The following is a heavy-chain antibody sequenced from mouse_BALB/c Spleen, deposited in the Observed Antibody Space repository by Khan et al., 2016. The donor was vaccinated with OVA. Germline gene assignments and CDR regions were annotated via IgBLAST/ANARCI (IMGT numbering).Heavy chain of an antibody. D-gene: IGHD2-14*01. CDR2: IWGGGGT. V-gene: IGHV2-6-4*01. CDR3: ARAYYRYDGDYAMDY. CDR1: GFSLSRYN. Sequence: VELVESGPGLVAPSQSLSSTCTVSGFSLSRYNIHWVRQPPGKGLEWLGVIWGGGGTDYNSTLESRLSISKDNSKSQVFLKMNSLQTDDTAMYYCARAYYRYDGDYAMDYWGQGTSVTVSS. J-gene: IGHJ4*01.